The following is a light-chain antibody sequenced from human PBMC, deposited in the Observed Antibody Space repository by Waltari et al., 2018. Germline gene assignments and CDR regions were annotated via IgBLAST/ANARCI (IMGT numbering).Light chain of an antibody. V-gene: IGLV2-14*01. CDR2: EVS. Sequence: QSALTQPASVSASPRQSVTIPCPGARTDVGDFVYVSWYQQTPGKAPKLIIYEVSNRPSGVSNRFSGSKSGYTASLTISGLQAEDEADYFCSSYTGTSPVAFGGGTKVTVL. CDR1: RTDVGDFVY. CDR3: SSYTGTSPVA. J-gene: IGLJ2*01.